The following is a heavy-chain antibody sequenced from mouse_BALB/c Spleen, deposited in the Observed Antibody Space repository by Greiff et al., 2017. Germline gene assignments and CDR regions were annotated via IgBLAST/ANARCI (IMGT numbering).Heavy chain of an antibody. J-gene: IGHJ3*01. V-gene: IGHV5-17*02. CDR3: ARDGLGAY. CDR1: GFTFSSFG. Sequence: EVHLVESGGGLVQPGGSRKLSCAASGFTFSSFGMHWVRQAPEKGLEWVAYISSGSSTIYYADTVKGRFTISRDNPKNTLFLQMTSLRSEDTAMYYCARDGLGAYWGQGTLVTVSA. D-gene: IGHD3-1*01. CDR2: ISSGSSTI.